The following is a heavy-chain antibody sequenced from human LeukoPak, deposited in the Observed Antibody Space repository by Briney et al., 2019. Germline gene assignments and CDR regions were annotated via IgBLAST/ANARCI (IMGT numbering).Heavy chain of an antibody. CDR2: IKSKTDGGTT. D-gene: IGHD4-17*01. Sequence: GGSLRLSCAASGLTFSNAWMSWVRQAPGKGLEWVGRIKSKTDGGTTDYAAPVKGRFTISRDDPKNTLYLQMNSLETEDTAVYYCTTGPRGYGDYVFDYWGQGTLVTVSS. J-gene: IGHJ4*02. CDR3: TTGPRGYGDYVFDY. V-gene: IGHV3-15*01. CDR1: GLTFSNAW.